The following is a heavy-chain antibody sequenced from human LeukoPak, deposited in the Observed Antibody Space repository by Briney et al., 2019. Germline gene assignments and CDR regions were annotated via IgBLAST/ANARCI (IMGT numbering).Heavy chain of an antibody. V-gene: IGHV3-30-3*01. D-gene: IGHD5-12*01. CDR1: GFTFSENN. J-gene: IGHJ4*02. CDR3: ARDRSGFYSVYY. Sequence: GGSLRLSCAASGFTFSENNVHWVRQAPGKGLEWVALLSNDGNSYAYADSVKGRFTLSGDKSKTTLYLQMNSLRAEDTAVYYCARDRSGFYSVYYWGQGTLVTVSS. CDR2: LSNDGNSY.